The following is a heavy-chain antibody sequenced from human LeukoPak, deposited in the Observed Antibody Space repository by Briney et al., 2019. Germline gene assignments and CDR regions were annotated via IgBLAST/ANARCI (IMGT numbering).Heavy chain of an antibody. D-gene: IGHD5-24*01. V-gene: IGHV5-51*01. CDR3: ARLGSRHGYNWGGL. CDR1: GYIYTSYW. CDR2: IYPGDSDT. Sequence: GESLKISCNSSGYIYTSYWIGWVRQMPGKGLEWMGIIYPGDSDTRYSPSFQGQVTISADKSISTAYLQWSSLKASDTAMYYCARLGSRHGYNWGGLWGQGTLVTVSS. J-gene: IGHJ4*02.